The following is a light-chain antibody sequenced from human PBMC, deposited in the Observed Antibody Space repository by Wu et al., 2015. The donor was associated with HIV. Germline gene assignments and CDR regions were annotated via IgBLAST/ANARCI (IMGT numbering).Light chain of an antibody. Sequence: EIVLTQSPGTLSLSPGERATLSCRARQSVSSSYLAWYQQKPGQAPRLLIYGASSRATGIPDRFSGSGSGTDFTLTISRLEPEDFAMYYCQQYGSSPALIFGGGTKVEIK. CDR2: GAS. V-gene: IGKV3-20*01. J-gene: IGKJ4*01. CDR3: QQYGSSPALI. CDR1: QSVSSSY.